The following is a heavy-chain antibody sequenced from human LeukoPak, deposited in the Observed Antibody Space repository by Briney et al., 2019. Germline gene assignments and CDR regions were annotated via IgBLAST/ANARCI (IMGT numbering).Heavy chain of an antibody. D-gene: IGHD6-25*01. CDR2: IWYDGSNK. CDR1: GFTFSSYG. V-gene: IGHV3-33*06. CDR3: AKDPGGAAEVAY. J-gene: IGHJ4*02. Sequence: RPGRSLRLSCAASGFTFSSYGMHWVRQAPGKGLEWVAVIWYDGSNKYYADSVKGRFTISRDNSKNTLYLQMNSLRAEDTAVYYCAKDPGGAAEVAYWGQETLVTVSS.